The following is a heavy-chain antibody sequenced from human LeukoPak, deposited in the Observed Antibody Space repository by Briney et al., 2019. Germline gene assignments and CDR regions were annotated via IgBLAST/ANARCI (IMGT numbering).Heavy chain of an antibody. J-gene: IGHJ2*01. CDR3: GRHVGHYDGSGYYYDWYFDL. Sequence: SETLSLTCIDSGGDICSSFLSWIRQPPGKGLEWIANIHDSGSTNFSPSLKSRVTISVDTSKNQFSLKLRSVTAADTAVYYCGRHVGHYDGSGYYYDWYFDLWGRGTLVTVSS. CDR1: GGDICSSF. V-gene: IGHV4-59*08. CDR2: IHDSGST. D-gene: IGHD3-22*01.